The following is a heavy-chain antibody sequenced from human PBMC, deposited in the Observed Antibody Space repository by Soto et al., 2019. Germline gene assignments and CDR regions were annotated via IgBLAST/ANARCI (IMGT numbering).Heavy chain of an antibody. CDR1: GDTFSRYT. CDR3: ATSYGSGSDHFDY. CDR2: SIPMLGMA. J-gene: IGHJ4*02. Sequence: QVQLVQSGAEVKKPGSSVKVSCTASGDTFSRYTINWVRQVPGHGPEWMGRSIPMLGMADYAKKFQGRVTINADKSTSTAYMVMRSLRSEDTAIYYCATSYGSGSDHFDYWGQGTLVTVSS. V-gene: IGHV1-69*02. D-gene: IGHD3-10*01.